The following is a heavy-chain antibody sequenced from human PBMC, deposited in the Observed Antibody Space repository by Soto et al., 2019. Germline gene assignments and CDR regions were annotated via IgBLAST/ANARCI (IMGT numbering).Heavy chain of an antibody. Sequence: QVQLVQSGAEVKKPGASVKVSCKASGYTFTSYAMHWVRQAPGQRLEWMGWINAGNGNTKYSQKFQGRVTITRDTSASTAYMELSSLRSEDTAVYYCARKERGGYDFWSGYYTGNHDAFDIWGQGTMVTVSS. CDR2: INAGNGNT. CDR1: GYTFTSYA. J-gene: IGHJ3*02. V-gene: IGHV1-3*01. CDR3: ARKERGGYDFWSGYYTGNHDAFDI. D-gene: IGHD3-3*01.